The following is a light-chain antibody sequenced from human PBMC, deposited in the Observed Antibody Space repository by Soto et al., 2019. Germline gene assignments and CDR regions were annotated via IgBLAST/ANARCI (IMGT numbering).Light chain of an antibody. CDR2: DAS. V-gene: IGKV1-5*01. CDR3: QHYNSFSWT. J-gene: IGKJ1*01. CDR1: QSITIW. Sequence: DIQMTQSPSTLSASVGDRVTITCRASQSITIWLAWYQQKPGIAPKLLIFDASNLESGVPSRFSGSGSGTEFTLTISSLQPDDFATYYCQHYNSFSWTFGQGTKVEIK.